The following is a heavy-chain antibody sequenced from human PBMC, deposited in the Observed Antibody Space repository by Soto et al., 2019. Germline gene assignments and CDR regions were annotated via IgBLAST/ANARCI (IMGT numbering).Heavy chain of an antibody. CDR3: ARDEAYCGGDCYSEDFGYFQH. CDR2: IWYDGSNK. CDR1: GFTFSSYG. J-gene: IGHJ1*01. D-gene: IGHD2-21*02. Sequence: QPGGSLRLSCAASGFTFSSYGMHWVRQAPGKGLEWVAVIWYDGSNKYYADSVKGRFTISRDNSKNTLYLQMNSLRAEDTAVYYCARDEAYCGGDCYSEDFGYFQHWGQGTLVTVSS. V-gene: IGHV3-33*01.